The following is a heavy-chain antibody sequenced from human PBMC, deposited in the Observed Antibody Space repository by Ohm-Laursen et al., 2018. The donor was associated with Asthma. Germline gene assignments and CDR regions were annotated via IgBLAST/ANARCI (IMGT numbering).Heavy chain of an antibody. CDR3: ARKFSSGWLFDF. J-gene: IGHJ6*02. CDR2: IYSGGTT. CDR1: GFTVGSDY. Sequence: SLRLSCSASGFTVGSDYMTWVRQAPGKGLEWVSAIYSGGTTYYADSVRGRFTISRDNSKNTLYLQMNSLRAEDTAVYYCARKFSSGWLFDFWGQGTTVTVSS. D-gene: IGHD6-19*01. V-gene: IGHV3-53*01.